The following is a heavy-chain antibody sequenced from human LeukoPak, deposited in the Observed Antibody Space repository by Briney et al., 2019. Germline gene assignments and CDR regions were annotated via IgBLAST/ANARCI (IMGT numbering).Heavy chain of an antibody. CDR1: GFTFRTYG. V-gene: IGHV3-23*01. CDR2: ITVSSTWT. D-gene: IGHD7-27*01. Sequence: GGSLRLSCEASGFTFRTYGMTWVRQAPGKGLEWVSGITVSSTWTYYADSVRGRFTIYRDNSKNTLHLQMNNLTADDTAIYYCARELVSLGTGYFDLWGRGTLVTVSS. CDR3: ARELVSLGTGYFDL. J-gene: IGHJ2*01.